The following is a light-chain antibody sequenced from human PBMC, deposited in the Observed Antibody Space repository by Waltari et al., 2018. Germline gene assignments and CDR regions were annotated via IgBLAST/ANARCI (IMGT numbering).Light chain of an antibody. Sequence: MIQSPSSLSASVGDRVTITCRASEYISKSLAWYQQIPGRAPDLLVYDVSKLKSGVPSRFSGSGSGTDYSLTINSLQPEDFATYYCQQYYSSPLTFGGGTRVEV. J-gene: IGKJ4*01. CDR2: DVS. V-gene: IGKV1-NL1*01. CDR3: QQYYSSPLT. CDR1: EYISKS.